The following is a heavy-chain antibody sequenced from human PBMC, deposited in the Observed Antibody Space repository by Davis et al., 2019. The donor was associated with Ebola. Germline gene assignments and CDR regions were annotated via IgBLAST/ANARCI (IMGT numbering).Heavy chain of an antibody. Sequence: GESLKISCAASGFIFRSYVMNWVRQAPGKGLEWVSSISSSDTYIHYADSVKCRFTISRDNANNTLYLQMNSLRAEDTAVYYCARDLGQRWLQLDDALDIWGQGTMVTVSS. CDR3: ARDLGQRWLQLDDALDI. CDR2: ISSSDTYI. J-gene: IGHJ3*02. D-gene: IGHD5-24*01. V-gene: IGHV3-21*03. CDR1: GFIFRSYV.